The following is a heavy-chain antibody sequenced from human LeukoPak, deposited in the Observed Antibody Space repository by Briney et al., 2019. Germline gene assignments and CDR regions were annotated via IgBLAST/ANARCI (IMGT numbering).Heavy chain of an antibody. V-gene: IGHV3-7*01. CDR1: GFTFSSYW. Sequence: GGSLRLSCAASGFTFSSYWMSWVRQAPGKGLEWVANIKQDGSEKYYVDSVKGRFTISRDNAKNSLYLQMNSLRAEDTAVYYCARDDYYDSSGYSYYYYYGMDVWGQGTTVTVSS. J-gene: IGHJ6*02. CDR2: IKQDGSEK. CDR3: ARDDYYDSSGYSYYYYYGMDV. D-gene: IGHD3-22*01.